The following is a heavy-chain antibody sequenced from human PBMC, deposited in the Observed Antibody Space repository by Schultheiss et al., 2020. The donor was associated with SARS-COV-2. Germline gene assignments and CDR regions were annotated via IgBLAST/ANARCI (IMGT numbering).Heavy chain of an antibody. D-gene: IGHD2-8*02. V-gene: IGHV4-39*01. Sequence: SETLSLTCTVSGGSISSSSYYWGWIRQPPGKGLEWIGSIYYSGSTYYNPSLKSRVTISVDTSKNQFSLKLSSVTAADTAVYYCAGNILGTFDYWGQGTLVTVSS. J-gene: IGHJ4*02. CDR2: IYYSGST. CDR1: GGSISSSSYY. CDR3: AGNILGTFDY.